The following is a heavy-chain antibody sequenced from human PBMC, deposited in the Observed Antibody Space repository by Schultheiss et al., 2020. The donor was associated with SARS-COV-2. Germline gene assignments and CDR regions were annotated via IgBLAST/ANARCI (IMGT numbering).Heavy chain of an antibody. CDR2: TYYRSKWYN. CDR3: ARDSTLYSNYDFTDLNYGMDV. CDR1: GDSVSSNSAA. J-gene: IGHJ6*02. Sequence: SQTLSLTCAISGDSVSSNSAAWNWIRQSPSRGLEWLGRTYYRSKWYNDYAVSVKSRITINPDTSKNQFSLQLNSVTPEDTAVYYCARDSTLYSNYDFTDLNYGMDVWGQGTTVTVSS. D-gene: IGHD4-11*01. V-gene: IGHV6-1*01.